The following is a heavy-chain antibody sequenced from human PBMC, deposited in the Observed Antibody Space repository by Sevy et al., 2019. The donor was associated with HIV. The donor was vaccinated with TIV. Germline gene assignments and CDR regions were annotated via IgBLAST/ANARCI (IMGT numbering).Heavy chain of an antibody. CDR2: IYYNGHI. J-gene: IGHJ4*02. CDR3: AGENAWGRGYS. Sequence: LSLTCTVSGGSITGLYWNWIRQPPGKGLEWIANIYYNGHINYNPSLKSRVTLSLDTSKNQFSLRLSSVTAADTAMYYCAGENAWGRGYSWGQGTLVTVSS. D-gene: IGHD1-26*01. CDR1: GGSITGLY. V-gene: IGHV4-59*08.